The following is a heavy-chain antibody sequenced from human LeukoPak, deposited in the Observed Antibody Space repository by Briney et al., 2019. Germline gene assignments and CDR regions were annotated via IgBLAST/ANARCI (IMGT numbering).Heavy chain of an antibody. CDR2: IYHSGGT. Sequence: SETLFLTCTVSGYSISSGYYWGWLRQPPGTGLEWIGSIYHSGGTYYNPSLKSRVTISVDTSKNQFSLKLSSVTAADTAVYYCARDADYPVRGVIIRLFDYWGQGTLVTVSS. J-gene: IGHJ4*02. V-gene: IGHV4-38-2*02. D-gene: IGHD3-10*01. CDR1: GYSISSGYY. CDR3: ARDADYPVRGVIIRLFDY.